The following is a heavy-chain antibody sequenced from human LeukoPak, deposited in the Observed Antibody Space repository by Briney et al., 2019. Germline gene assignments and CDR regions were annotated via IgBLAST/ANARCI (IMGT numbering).Heavy chain of an antibody. CDR3: AKTSVTTSLDY. V-gene: IGHV3-21*04. CDR2: ISSGSSYI. D-gene: IGHD4-17*01. J-gene: IGHJ4*02. CDR1: GFTFNSYS. Sequence: GGSLRLSCAASGFTFNSYSMNWVRQAPGKGLEWVSSISSGSSYIFYADSVKGRFTISRDNSKNTLYLQMNSLRAEDTAVYYCAKTSVTTSLDYWGQGTLVTVSS.